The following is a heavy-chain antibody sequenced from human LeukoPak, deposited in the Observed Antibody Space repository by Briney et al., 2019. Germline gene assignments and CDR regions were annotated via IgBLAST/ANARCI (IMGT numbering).Heavy chain of an antibody. J-gene: IGHJ4*02. D-gene: IGHD3-10*01. Sequence: WVSVIYSGGNTYYAESVKDRFTISRENSKSTLYLQMNSLRAEDTAVYYCARATYYSSSFDYWGQGTLVTVSS. CDR3: ARATYYSSSFDY. V-gene: IGHV3-66*01. CDR2: IYSGGNT.